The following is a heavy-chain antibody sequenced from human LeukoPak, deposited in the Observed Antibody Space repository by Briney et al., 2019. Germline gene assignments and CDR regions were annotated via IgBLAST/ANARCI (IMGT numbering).Heavy chain of an antibody. V-gene: IGHV3-74*01. CDR2: INTDGSGT. D-gene: IGHD3-10*01. CDR3: TRAYDSGTYSSFDY. J-gene: IGHJ4*02. Sequence: GGSLRLSCAASGFTFSSYGMHWVRQAPGKGLVWISCINTDGSGTTYADSVKGRFTISRDNAKNTLYLQMNGLRAEDTAMYYCTRAYDSGTYSSFDYWGQGTLVTVTS. CDR1: GFTFSSYG.